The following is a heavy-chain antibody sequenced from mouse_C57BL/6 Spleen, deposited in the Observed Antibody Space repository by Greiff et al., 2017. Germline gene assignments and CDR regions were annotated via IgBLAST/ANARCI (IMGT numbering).Heavy chain of an antibody. CDR1: GYAFSSSW. CDR2: IYPGDGDT. Sequence: VQLQQSGPELVKPGASVKISCKASGYAFSSSWMNWVKQRPGKGLEGIGRIYPGDGDTNYNGKFKGKATLTADKSSSTAYMQLSSLTSEDSAVYFCAREDLLLTEDWYFDVWGTGTTVTVSS. J-gene: IGHJ1*03. V-gene: IGHV1-82*01. CDR3: AREDLLLTEDWYFDV. D-gene: IGHD1-1*01.